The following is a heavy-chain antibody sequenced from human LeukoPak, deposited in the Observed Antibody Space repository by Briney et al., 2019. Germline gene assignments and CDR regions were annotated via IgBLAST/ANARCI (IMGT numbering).Heavy chain of an antibody. CDR3: TRDQTPYY. V-gene: IGHV3-49*04. Sequence: GGSLRLSCTTSGFTFGDYAMTWVRQAPGKGLEWVGFIRSEVYGGTPEYAASVRGRFTISRDDSKGIAYLQMNSLRPEDTAMYYCTRDQTPYYWGQGTLVTVSS. J-gene: IGHJ4*02. CDR2: IRSEVYGGTP. CDR1: GFTFGDYA.